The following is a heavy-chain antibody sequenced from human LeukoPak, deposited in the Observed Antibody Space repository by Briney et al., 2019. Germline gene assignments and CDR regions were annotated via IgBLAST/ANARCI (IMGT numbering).Heavy chain of an antibody. J-gene: IGHJ4*02. CDR3: AKEGTGQYYDYVWGSYRYYFDY. V-gene: IGHV3-23*01. D-gene: IGHD3-16*02. Sequence: PGGSLRLSCAASGFTFSSNWMHWVRQAPGKGLVWVSAISGSGGSTYYADSVKGRFTISRDNSKNTLYLQMNSLRAEDTAVYYCAKEGTGQYYDYVWGSYRYYFDYWGQGTLVTVSS. CDR1: GFTFSSNW. CDR2: ISGSGGST.